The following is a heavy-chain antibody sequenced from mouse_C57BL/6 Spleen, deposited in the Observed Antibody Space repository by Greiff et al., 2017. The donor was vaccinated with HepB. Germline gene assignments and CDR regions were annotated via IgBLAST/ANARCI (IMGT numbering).Heavy chain of an antibody. D-gene: IGHD1-1*01. CDR1: GFTFSSYA. V-gene: IGHV5-4*01. CDR2: ISDGGSYT. CDR3: AREGDYGSSYAFAY. J-gene: IGHJ3*01. Sequence: DVQLVESGGGLVKPGGSLKLSCAASGFTFSSYAMSWVRQTPEKRLEWVATISDGGSYTYYPDNVKGRFTISRDNAKNNLYLQMSHLKSEDTAMYYCAREGDYGSSYAFAYWGQGTLVTVSA.